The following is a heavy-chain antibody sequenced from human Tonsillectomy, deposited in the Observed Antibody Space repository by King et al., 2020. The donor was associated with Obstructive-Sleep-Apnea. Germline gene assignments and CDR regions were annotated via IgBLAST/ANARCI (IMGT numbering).Heavy chain of an antibody. V-gene: IGHV3-30*02. J-gene: IGHJ6*02. CDR1: GFTFRSYG. CDR2: MKHDEGDK. D-gene: IGHD6-13*01. Sequence: VQLVESGGGVVQPGGSLRLSCAASGFTFRSYGMNWVRQAPGKGLEWVAFMKHDEGDKNYADSVRGRFTISRDNSKNTLFLQMSSLRAEDTAIYYCAKTGCGHITTSRTNSKNTLFPQISSLRAEDTSVYYCAKDYSSWYNYYAMDVWGQGTTVIVSS. CDR3: AKTGCGHITTSRTNSKNTLFPQISSLRAEDTSVYYCAKDYSSWYNYYAMDV.